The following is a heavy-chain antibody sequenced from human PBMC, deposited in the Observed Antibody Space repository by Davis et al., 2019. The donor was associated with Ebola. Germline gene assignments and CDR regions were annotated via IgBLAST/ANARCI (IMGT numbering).Heavy chain of an antibody. CDR3: TRHVSGDFWYFDL. D-gene: IGHD4-17*01. Sequence: GESLKISCAASGFIVSSNYMSWVRQAPGKGLEWVSSLSANTYVTYHADSVKGRFTISRDNSKNTVYLQMNSLRAEDTAVYYCTRHVSGDFWYFDLWGRGTLVTVSS. CDR2: SANTYVT. J-gene: IGHJ2*01. CDR1: GFIVSSNY. V-gene: IGHV3-53*01.